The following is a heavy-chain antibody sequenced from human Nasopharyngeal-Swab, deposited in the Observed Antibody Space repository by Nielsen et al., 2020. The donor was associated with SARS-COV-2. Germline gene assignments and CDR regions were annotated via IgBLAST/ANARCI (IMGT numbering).Heavy chain of an antibody. Sequence: VRQAPGKGLEWVAVISYDGSNAYYADSVKGRFTISRDNSENTLYLQVNSLRTEDTAVYYCVRDSRRYCSSTSCYMGNWFDPWGQGTLVTVSS. V-gene: IGHV3-30-3*01. CDR3: VRDSRRYCSSTSCYMGNWFDP. CDR2: ISYDGSNA. J-gene: IGHJ5*02. D-gene: IGHD2-2*02.